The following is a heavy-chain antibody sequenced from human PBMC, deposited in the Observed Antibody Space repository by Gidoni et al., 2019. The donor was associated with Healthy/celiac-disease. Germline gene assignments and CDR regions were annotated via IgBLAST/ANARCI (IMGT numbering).Heavy chain of an antibody. Sequence: QVQLQQWGAGLLKPSATLSLTCAVHGGSFRGYYWSLIRQPPGKGLEWIGEINHSGSTNYNPSLKSRVTISVDTSKNQFSLKLSSVTAADTAVYYCAILGGGFMTTVTTGRSDYWGQGTLVTVSS. CDR1: GGSFRGYY. J-gene: IGHJ4*02. CDR3: AILGGGFMTTVTTGRSDY. V-gene: IGHV4-34*01. CDR2: INHSGST. D-gene: IGHD4-17*01.